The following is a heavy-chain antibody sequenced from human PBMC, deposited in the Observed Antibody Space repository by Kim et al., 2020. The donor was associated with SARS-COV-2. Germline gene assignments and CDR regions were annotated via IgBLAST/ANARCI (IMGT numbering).Heavy chain of an antibody. CDR2: IKSKSDGGTT. V-gene: IGHV3-15*07. J-gene: IGHJ4*02. CDR3: TTERRRAYSLDH. D-gene: IGHD2-21*01. CDR1: GFTFSNAW. Sequence: GGSLRLSCAASGFTFSNAWMHWVRQAPGKGLEWVGRIKSKSDGGTTAYAARVKGTFTIARDDTTDKLHLQMKSLEPEATAEYNCTTERRRAYSLDHWGQ.